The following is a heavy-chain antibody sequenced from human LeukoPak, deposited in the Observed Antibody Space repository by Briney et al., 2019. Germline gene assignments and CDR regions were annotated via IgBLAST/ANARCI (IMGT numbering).Heavy chain of an antibody. CDR1: GGSISSYY. Sequence: SETLSLTCTVSGGSISSYYCSWIRQPPGKGLECIGYIYYSGSTNYNPSFKSRVTISVDTSKNQFSLKLSSVTAADTAVYYCARVASDSSSQNSFDPWGQGTLVTVSS. V-gene: IGHV4-59*01. CDR3: ARVASDSSSQNSFDP. CDR2: IYYSGST. J-gene: IGHJ5*02. D-gene: IGHD6-13*01.